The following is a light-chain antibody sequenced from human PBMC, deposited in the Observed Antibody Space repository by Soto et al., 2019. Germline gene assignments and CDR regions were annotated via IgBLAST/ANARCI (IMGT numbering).Light chain of an antibody. CDR2: EVT. V-gene: IGLV2-14*01. CDR1: SSDVGAYNR. CDR3: LSYTTSSSYV. Sequence: QAALTQPASVSGSPGRSITISCTGTSSDVGAYNRVSWYQQRSGKAPKLMVYEVTNRPSGVSNRFSGSKSANTASLTISGLQAEDEADYYCLSYTTSSSYVFGTGNKVTVL. J-gene: IGLJ1*01.